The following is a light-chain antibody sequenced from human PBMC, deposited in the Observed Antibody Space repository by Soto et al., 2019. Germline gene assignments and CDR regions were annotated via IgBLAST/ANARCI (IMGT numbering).Light chain of an antibody. V-gene: IGLV2-18*02. CDR3: SSFTSSSTYV. CDR2: EVS. Sequence: QSALTQPPSVSGSPGQSVAISCTGTSSDVGSYNRVAWYQQSPGTAPKLMIYEVSNRPSGVPDRFSGFKSGNTASLTISGLQAEDEADYYCSSFTSSSTYVFGTGTKLTVL. CDR1: SSDVGSYNR. J-gene: IGLJ1*01.